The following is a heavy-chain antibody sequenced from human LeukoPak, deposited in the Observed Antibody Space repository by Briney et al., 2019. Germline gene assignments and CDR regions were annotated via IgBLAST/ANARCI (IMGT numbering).Heavy chain of an antibody. J-gene: IGHJ5*02. V-gene: IGHV1-2*02. Sequence: ASVSVPCKASGYTFTGYYMHWVRQAPGQGLEWMGWINPNSGGTNYAQKFQGRVTMTRDTSISTAYMELSRLRSDDTAVYYCASGTVRLGELSLYNWFDPWGQGTLVTVSS. D-gene: IGHD3-16*02. CDR2: INPNSGGT. CDR1: GYTFTGYY. CDR3: ASGTVRLGELSLYNWFDP.